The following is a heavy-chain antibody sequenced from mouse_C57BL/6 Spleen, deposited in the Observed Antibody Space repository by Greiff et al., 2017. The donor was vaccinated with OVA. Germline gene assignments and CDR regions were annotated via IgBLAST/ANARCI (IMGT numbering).Heavy chain of an antibody. CDR3: TGHYEGFAY. Sequence: EVHLVESGGGLVQPGGSMKLSCVASGFTFSNYWMNWVRQSPEKGLEWVAQIRLKSDNYATHYAESVKGRFTISRDDSKSSVYLQMNNLRAEDTGIYYCTGHYEGFAYWGQGTLVTVSA. J-gene: IGHJ3*01. D-gene: IGHD1-1*01. V-gene: IGHV6-3*01. CDR2: IRLKSDNYAT. CDR1: GFTFSNYW.